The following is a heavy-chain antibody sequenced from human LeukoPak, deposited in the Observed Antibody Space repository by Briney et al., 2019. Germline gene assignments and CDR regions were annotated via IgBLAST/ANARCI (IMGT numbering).Heavy chain of an antibody. CDR3: TTDRGAYYYDSSGV. Sequence: PGGSLRLSCAASGFTFSNAWMNWVRQAPGKGLEWVGRIKSKTDGGTTDYAAPVKGRFTISRDDSKNTLHLQMNSLKTEDTAVYYCTTDRGAYYYDSSGVWGQGTLVTVSS. CDR2: IKSKTDGGTT. J-gene: IGHJ4*02. CDR1: GFTFSNAW. V-gene: IGHV3-15*07. D-gene: IGHD3-22*01.